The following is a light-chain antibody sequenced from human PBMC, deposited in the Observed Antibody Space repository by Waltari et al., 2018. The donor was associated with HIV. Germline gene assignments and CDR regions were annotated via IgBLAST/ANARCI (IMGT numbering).Light chain of an antibody. CDR2: EVN. CDR3: SSYGGNNNLV. Sequence: QSALTQPPSASGSPGQSVTISCTGTSSDVGGYNSVCWYQQHPGKAPKLLIYEVNKRPSGVPNRFSGSKSGNTASLTVSGLQAEDEADYYCSSYGGNNNLVFGGGTKLTVL. V-gene: IGLV2-8*01. J-gene: IGLJ2*01. CDR1: SSDVGGYNS.